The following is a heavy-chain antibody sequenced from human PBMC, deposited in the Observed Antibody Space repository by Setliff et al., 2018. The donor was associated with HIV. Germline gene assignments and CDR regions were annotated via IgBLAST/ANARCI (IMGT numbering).Heavy chain of an antibody. V-gene: IGHV1-2*02. CDR2: INPNSGGT. CDR3: AREGRGAFDI. J-gene: IGHJ3*02. CDR1: GGRFRTYA. Sequence: ASVKVSCKASGGRFRTYAISWVRQAPGQGLEWMGWINPNSGGTNYAQKFQGRVTMTRDTSISTAYMELSRLRSDDTAVYYCAREGRGAFDIWGQGTMVTVSS. D-gene: IGHD3-10*01.